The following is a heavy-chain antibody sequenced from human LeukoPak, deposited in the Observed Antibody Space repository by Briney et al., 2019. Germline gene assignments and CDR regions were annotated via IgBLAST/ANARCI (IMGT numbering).Heavy chain of an antibody. J-gene: IGHJ4*02. CDR1: GFTFSSYS. V-gene: IGHV3-48*01. D-gene: IGHD3-10*01. CDR3: ARDVYYGSGSYYNPTHFDY. CDR2: ISSSSSTI. Sequence: PGGSLRLSCAASGFTFSSYSMNWVRQAPGKGLEWVSYISSSSSTIYYADSVKGRFTISRDNAKNSLYLQMNSLRAEDTAVYYCARDVYYGSGSYYNPTHFDYWGQGTLVTVSS.